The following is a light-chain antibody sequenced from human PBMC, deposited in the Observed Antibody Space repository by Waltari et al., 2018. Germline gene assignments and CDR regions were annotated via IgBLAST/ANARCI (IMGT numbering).Light chain of an antibody. V-gene: IGKV3-20*01. J-gene: IGKJ1*01. CDR2: GAS. CDR3: QHYVRLPVT. CDR1: QSVSRT. Sequence: EIVLTQSPGTLSFSPAERVTLSCRASQSVSRTLAWYQQKPGQAPRLLMYGASNRATGIPDRFSGSGSGTDFSLTISRLEPEDFAVYYCQHYVRLPVTFGQGTKVEIK.